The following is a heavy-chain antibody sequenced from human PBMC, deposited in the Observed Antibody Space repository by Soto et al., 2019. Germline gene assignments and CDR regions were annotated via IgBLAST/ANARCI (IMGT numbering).Heavy chain of an antibody. CDR2: IYYSGST. V-gene: IGHV4-39*01. J-gene: IGHJ5*02. D-gene: IGHD1-26*01. CDR1: GGSITSSSYY. CDR3: ATQEVGGSYVYTFDP. Sequence: QLHLRESGPGLVKPSETLSLTCTVSGGSITSSSYYWGWIRQPPGKGLEWIGSIYYSGSTYYNPSLKWRVNIPVDTTKNQFSLTLSSVTAADTAVYYCATQEVGGSYVYTFDPWGQGTLVTVSS.